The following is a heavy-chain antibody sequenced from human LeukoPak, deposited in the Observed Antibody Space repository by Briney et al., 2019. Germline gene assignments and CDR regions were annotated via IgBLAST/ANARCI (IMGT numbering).Heavy chain of an antibody. CDR2: INPNSGGT. V-gene: IGHV1-2*02. CDR1: GYTFTGYY. CDR3: ARTPNVGYCSSTSCPISFDY. D-gene: IGHD2-2*01. J-gene: IGHJ4*02. Sequence: GASVKVSCKASGYTFTGYYMHWVRQAPGQGLEWMGWINPNSGGTNYAQKFQGRVTMTRDTSISTAYMELSRLRSDDTAVYYCARTPNVGYCSSTSCPISFDYWGQGTLVTVSS.